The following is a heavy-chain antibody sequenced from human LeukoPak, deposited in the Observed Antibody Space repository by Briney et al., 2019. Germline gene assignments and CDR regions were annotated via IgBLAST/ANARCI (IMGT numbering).Heavy chain of an antibody. V-gene: IGHV1-2*02. Sequence: ASVKVSCKASGYTFTGYYMHWVRQAPGQGLELMGWINPNSGGTNYAQKFQGRVTMTRDTSISTAYMELSRLRSDDTAVYYCARDRGFGVVDAFDIWGQGTMVTVSS. CDR2: INPNSGGT. CDR3: ARDRGFGVVDAFDI. CDR1: GYTFTGYY. J-gene: IGHJ3*02. D-gene: IGHD3-3*01.